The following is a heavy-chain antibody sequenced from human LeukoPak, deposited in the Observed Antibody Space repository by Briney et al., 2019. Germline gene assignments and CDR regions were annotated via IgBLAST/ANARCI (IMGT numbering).Heavy chain of an antibody. CDR2: FDPEDAGT. CDR3: ATENASGSYLDY. V-gene: IGHV1-24*01. D-gene: IGHD3-10*01. J-gene: IGHJ4*02. CDR1: GYTLTELS. Sequence: ASVKVSCKVSGYTLTELSMHWVRQAPGKGLEWMGGFDPEDAGTIYAQKFQGGVTMTEDTSTDTAYMELSSLRSEDTAVYYCATENASGSYLDYWGQGTLVTVTS.